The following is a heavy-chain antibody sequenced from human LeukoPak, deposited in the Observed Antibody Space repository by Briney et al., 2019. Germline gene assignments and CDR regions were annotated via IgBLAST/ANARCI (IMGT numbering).Heavy chain of an antibody. D-gene: IGHD1-14*01. CDR1: GYTFTSHF. J-gene: IGHJ6*03. CDR3: AKDGNWNHVPGDYYYMDV. CDR2: INPESGNT. V-gene: IGHV1-46*01. Sequence: GASVKVSCKASGYTFTSHFMHWVRQAPGQGLEWMGIINPESGNTAYAQKFQGRITMTGDTSTSTVYMELSSLRSEDTAMYYCAKDGNWNHVPGDYYYMDVWGKGTTVAVSS.